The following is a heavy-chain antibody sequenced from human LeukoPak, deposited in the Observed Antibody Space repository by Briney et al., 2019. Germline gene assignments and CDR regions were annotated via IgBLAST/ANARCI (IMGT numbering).Heavy chain of an antibody. J-gene: IGHJ1*01. CDR1: GGSISSGGYY. Sequence: SETLSLTCTVSGGSISSGGYYWSWIRQPPRKGLEWIGYIYHSGSTYYNPSLKSRVTISVDRSKNQFSLKLSSVTAADTAVYYCARGYYGDYVYFQHWGQGTLVTVSS. V-gene: IGHV4-30-2*01. D-gene: IGHD4-17*01. CDR2: IYHSGST. CDR3: ARGYYGDYVYFQH.